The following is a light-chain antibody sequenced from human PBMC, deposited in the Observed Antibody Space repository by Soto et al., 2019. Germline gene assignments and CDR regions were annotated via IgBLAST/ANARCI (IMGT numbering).Light chain of an antibody. CDR2: QDS. Sequence: SYELTQPPSVSVSPGQTASITCSGDKLGDKYASWYQQKPGQSPVLVIYQDSERPSGIPERFSGSNSGNTATLTISGTQAMDEADLYCQAWDSSTVVFGGGTKLTVL. V-gene: IGLV3-1*01. CDR3: QAWDSSTVV. J-gene: IGLJ2*01. CDR1: KLGDKY.